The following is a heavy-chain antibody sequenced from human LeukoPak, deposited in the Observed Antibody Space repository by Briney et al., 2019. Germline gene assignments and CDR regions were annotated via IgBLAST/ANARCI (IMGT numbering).Heavy chain of an antibody. CDR3: ARESIVVVPTTMDDASDI. Sequence: GGSLRLSCAASGFTFSSYAMSWVRQAPGKGLEWVANIKQDGSEQFYLDSVKGRFTISRDNAKNALYLQMHSLRVEDTAVYYCARESIVVVPTTMDDASDIWGQGTMVTVSS. J-gene: IGHJ3*02. V-gene: IGHV3-7*01. D-gene: IGHD2-2*01. CDR1: GFTFSSYA. CDR2: IKQDGSEQ.